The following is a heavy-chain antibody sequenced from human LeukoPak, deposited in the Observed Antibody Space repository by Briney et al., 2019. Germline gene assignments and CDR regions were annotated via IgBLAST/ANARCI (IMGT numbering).Heavy chain of an antibody. D-gene: IGHD3-22*01. Sequence: SETLSLTCTVSGGSISSGSYNWSCLPQPTGQGLEWIGRIYTSGSTNYNPSLKSRVTISVDTSKNQFSLKLSSVTAADTAVYYCARDLSYYYDSSGSAGWFDPWGQGTLVTVSS. CDR1: GGSISSGSYN. CDR3: ARDLSYYYDSSGSAGWFDP. J-gene: IGHJ5*02. CDR2: IYTSGST. V-gene: IGHV4-61*02.